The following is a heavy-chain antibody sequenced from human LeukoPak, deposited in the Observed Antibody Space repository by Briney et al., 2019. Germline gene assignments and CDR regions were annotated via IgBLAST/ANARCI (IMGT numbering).Heavy chain of an antibody. CDR3: ARSDLYSGSYYGVLYFNY. CDR1: GASTSSYY. CDR2: ISYSGST. V-gene: IGHV4-59*01. J-gene: IGHJ4*02. Sequence: SETLSLTRIVSGASTSSYYWSWTRQPPGGGLEWIAYISYSGSTDYNPSLKSRVTISIDTSNNRFSLRLSSVTAADTAVYYCARSDLYSGSYYGVLYFNYWGQGTPVTVSS. D-gene: IGHD3-22*01.